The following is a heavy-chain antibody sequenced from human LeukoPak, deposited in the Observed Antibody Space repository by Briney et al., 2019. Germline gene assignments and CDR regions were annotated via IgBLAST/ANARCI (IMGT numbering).Heavy chain of an antibody. CDR3: AKDPEAGPTHPNWFDP. J-gene: IGHJ5*02. CDR1: GFTFSSYA. V-gene: IGHV3-23*01. Sequence: GGSLRLSCAASGFTFSSYAMSWVRQAPVKGLEWVSAISGSGGSTYYADSVKGRFTISRDNSKNTLYLQMNSLRAEDTAVYYCAKDPEAGPTHPNWFDPWGQGTLVTVSS. D-gene: IGHD6-19*01. CDR2: ISGSGGST.